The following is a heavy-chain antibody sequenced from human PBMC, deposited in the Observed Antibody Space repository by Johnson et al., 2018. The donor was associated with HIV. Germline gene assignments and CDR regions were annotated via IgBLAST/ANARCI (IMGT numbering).Heavy chain of an antibody. CDR2: ISYDGSNK. CDR1: GFTFSTYW. D-gene: IGHD1-1*01. V-gene: IGHV3-30*18. CDR3: AKDPTDDTPDAFDI. J-gene: IGHJ3*02. Sequence: QVQLVESGGGLVQPGGSLRLSCAASGFTFSTYWMSWVRQAPGKGLEWVAVISYDGSNKYYADSVKGRFTISGDSSKNTVFLQMNSLRVEDTAVYFCAKDPTDDTPDAFDIWGQGTMVTVSS.